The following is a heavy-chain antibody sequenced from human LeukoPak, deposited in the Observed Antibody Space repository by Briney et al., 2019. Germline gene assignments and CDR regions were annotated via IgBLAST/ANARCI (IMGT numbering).Heavy chain of an antibody. CDR1: GFPVRTNY. CDR3: HAVPSNEQPESRGHGSVFLCESQDYDFCSTYLRDY. Sequence: GSLRLSCAASGFPVRTNYRSWVRQAPGKGLEWDSVDHGGGGPNCADSVKGRFSIHRDNSKNTLYLLINSLIHHLQTQFQEHAVPSNEQPESRGHGSVFLCESQDYDFCSTYLRDYWGQGTLVTVSS. D-gene: IGHD3-3*01. J-gene: IGHJ4*02. CDR2: DHGGGGP. V-gene: IGHV3-53*01.